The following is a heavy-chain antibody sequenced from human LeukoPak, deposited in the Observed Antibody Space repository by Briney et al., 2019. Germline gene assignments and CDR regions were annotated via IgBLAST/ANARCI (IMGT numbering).Heavy chain of an antibody. CDR3: ARGFFSAYGSGSALPYCFDY. V-gene: IGHV4-34*01. CDR1: GGSFSGYY. J-gene: IGHJ4*02. Sequence: SETLSLTCAVYGGSFSGYYWSWIRQPPGKGLEWIGEINHSGSTNYNPSLKSRVTISVDTSKNQFSLKLSSVTAADTAVYYCARGFFSAYGSGSALPYCFDYWGQGTLVTVSS. CDR2: INHSGST. D-gene: IGHD3-10*01.